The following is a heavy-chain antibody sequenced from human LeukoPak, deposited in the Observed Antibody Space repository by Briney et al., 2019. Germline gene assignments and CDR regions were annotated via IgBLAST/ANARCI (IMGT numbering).Heavy chain of an antibody. CDR2: IKQDGSEK. Sequence: GGSLRLSCAASGFTFSSYGIHWVRQAPGKGLEWVANIKQDGSEKYYVDSVKGRFTISRDNAKNSLYLQLNSLRAEDTAVYYCAGGTGWLIDYWGQGTLVTVSS. J-gene: IGHJ4*02. CDR3: AGGTGWLIDY. V-gene: IGHV3-7*04. D-gene: IGHD6-19*01. CDR1: GFTFSSYG.